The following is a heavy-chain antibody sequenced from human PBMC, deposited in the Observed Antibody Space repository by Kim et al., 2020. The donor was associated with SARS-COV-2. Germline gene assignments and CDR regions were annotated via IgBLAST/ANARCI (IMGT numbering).Heavy chain of an antibody. CDR2: IYYSGST. D-gene: IGHD3-10*01. Sequence: SETLSLTCTVSGGSISSGGYYWSWIRQHPGKGLEWIGYIYYSGSTYYNPSLKSRVTISVDTSKNQFSLKLSSVTAADTAVYYCARGLMGWFGELSVWFDPWGQGTLVTVSS. V-gene: IGHV4-31*03. CDR3: ARGLMGWFGELSVWFDP. J-gene: IGHJ5*02. CDR1: GGSISSGGYY.